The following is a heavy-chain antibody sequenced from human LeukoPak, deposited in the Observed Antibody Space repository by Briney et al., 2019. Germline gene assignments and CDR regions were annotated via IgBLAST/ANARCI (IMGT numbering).Heavy chain of an antibody. V-gene: IGHV1-3*01. J-gene: IGHJ4*02. D-gene: IGHD6-6*01. CDR1: GYTFTSYA. CDR3: ARELRELVSFFDY. Sequence: GASVKVSCKASGYTFTSYAMHWVRQAPGQRLEWMGWINAGNGNTKYSQKFQGRVTITRDTSTSTVYMELSSLRSEDTAVYYCARELRELVSFFDYWGQGTLVTVSS. CDR2: INAGNGNT.